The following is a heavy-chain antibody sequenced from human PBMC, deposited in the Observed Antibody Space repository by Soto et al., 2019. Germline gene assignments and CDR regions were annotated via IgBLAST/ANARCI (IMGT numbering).Heavy chain of an antibody. CDR2: INAGNGNT. Sequence: ASVKVSCKASGYTFTSYAMHWVRQAPGQRLEWMGWINAGNGNTKYSQEFQGRVTITRDTSASTAYMELSSLRSEDTAVYYCARVPYYDFWSGYYGQLDNWFDPWGQGTLVTVSS. D-gene: IGHD3-3*01. J-gene: IGHJ5*02. CDR1: GYTFTSYA. CDR3: ARVPYYDFWSGYYGQLDNWFDP. V-gene: IGHV1-3*01.